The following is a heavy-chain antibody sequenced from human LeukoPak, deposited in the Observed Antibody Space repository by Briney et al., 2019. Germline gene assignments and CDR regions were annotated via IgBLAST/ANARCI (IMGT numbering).Heavy chain of an antibody. D-gene: IGHD1-26*01. Sequence: ASVKVSCKASGYTFTSYGISWVRQAPGQGLEWMGWISAYNGNTNYAQKLQGRVTMTTDTSTSTAYMELRSLRSDDTAVYYCARTRAEVGATSNYYYYYMDVWGKGTTVTISS. CDR1: GYTFTSYG. CDR3: ARTRAEVGATSNYYYYYMDV. J-gene: IGHJ6*03. CDR2: ISAYNGNT. V-gene: IGHV1-18*01.